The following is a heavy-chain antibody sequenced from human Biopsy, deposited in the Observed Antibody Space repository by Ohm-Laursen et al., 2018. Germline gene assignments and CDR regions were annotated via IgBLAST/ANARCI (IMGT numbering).Heavy chain of an antibody. CDR1: GYPFSNYY. D-gene: IGHD6-13*01. CDR2: INPNSGDT. J-gene: IGHJ4*02. V-gene: IGHV1-2*06. Sequence: ASVKVSCKASGYPFSNYYLFWVRQAPGQGLEWMGRINPNSGDTVFARNFQSRVTMTRDTAISTVYMDLRNLRPDDTAVYFCARIEQPHDYWGQGTLVTVSS. CDR3: ARIEQPHDY.